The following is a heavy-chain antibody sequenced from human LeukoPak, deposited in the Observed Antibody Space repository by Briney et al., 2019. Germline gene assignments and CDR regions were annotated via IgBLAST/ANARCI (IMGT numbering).Heavy chain of an antibody. J-gene: IGHJ6*02. V-gene: IGHV3-13*01. CDR2: IGTAGDT. CDR3: ARVDYYYGMDV. CDR1: GFTFSSYD. Sequence: GGSLRLSCAASGFTFSSYDMHWVRQATGKGLEWVSAIGTAGDTYYPGSVKGRFTISRENAKNSLYLQMNSLRAGDTAVYNCARVDYYYGMDVWGQGTTVTVSS.